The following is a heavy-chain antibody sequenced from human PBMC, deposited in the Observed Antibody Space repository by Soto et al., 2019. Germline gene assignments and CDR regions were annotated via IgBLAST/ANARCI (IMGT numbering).Heavy chain of an antibody. CDR1: GDSISSRSYY. J-gene: IGHJ1*01. Sequence: SETLSLTCTVTGDSISSRSYYWGWILHPPGKGLEWIGSIYYSVSTYNNPSLRSRVSMSIDTSKDQFSLKLKSVTAADTALYFCARQRTSVVTQAYCEVWGPGSLVNVSS. CDR3: ARQRTSVVTQAYCEV. D-gene: IGHD2-21*02. CDR2: IYYSVST. V-gene: IGHV4-39*01.